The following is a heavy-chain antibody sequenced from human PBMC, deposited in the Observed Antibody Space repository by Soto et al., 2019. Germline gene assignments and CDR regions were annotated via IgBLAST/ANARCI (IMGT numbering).Heavy chain of an antibody. CDR3: AGSNYGQDYGMDV. Sequence: SQARSVTWTVSGGFISSSSYYWGWLRQPPGKGLEWIGSIYYSGSTYYNPSLKSPVTISVDTSKQQFSLKLSSVTAADTAVYYCAGSNYGQDYGMDVRSQRTPVTGSS. V-gene: IGHV4-39*01. J-gene: IGHJ6*02. D-gene: IGHD4-4*01. CDR1: GGFISSSSYY. CDR2: IYYSGST.